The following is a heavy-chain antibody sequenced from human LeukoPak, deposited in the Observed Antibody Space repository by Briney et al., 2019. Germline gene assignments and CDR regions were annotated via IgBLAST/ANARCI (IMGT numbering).Heavy chain of an antibody. CDR3: AGGVNGGY. Sequence: GGSLRLSCAASGFTFSSYNMKWVRQAPGKGLEWVSSISSRSSYIFYADSVKGRFTISRDNAKKSLYLQMNSLRAEDTAVYYCAGGVNGGYWGQGTLVTVSS. CDR1: GFTFSSYN. D-gene: IGHD2-8*01. J-gene: IGHJ4*02. CDR2: ISSRSSYI. V-gene: IGHV3-21*04.